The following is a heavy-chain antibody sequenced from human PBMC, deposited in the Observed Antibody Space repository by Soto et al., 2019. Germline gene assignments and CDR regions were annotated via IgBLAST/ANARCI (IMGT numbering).Heavy chain of an antibody. CDR2: ISDSGGST. Sequence: PGGSLRLSCAASGFTFSSYAMTWVRQAPGKGLEWVSTISDSGGSTYYADSVKGRFTISRDNSKNTLYLQMNSLRAEDTAVYYCAKLSITGTRLRQHIDYWGQGTLVTVSS. V-gene: IGHV3-23*01. CDR3: AKLSITGTRLRQHIDY. D-gene: IGHD1-20*01. J-gene: IGHJ4*02. CDR1: GFTFSSYA.